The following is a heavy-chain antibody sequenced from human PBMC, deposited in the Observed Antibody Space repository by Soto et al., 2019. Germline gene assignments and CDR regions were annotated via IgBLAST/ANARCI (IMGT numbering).Heavy chain of an antibody. CDR3: ARGKEIAAATRVHFDY. CDR1: GGSFSGYY. CDR2: INHSGST. J-gene: IGHJ4*02. D-gene: IGHD6-13*01. Sequence: SETLSLTCAVYGGSFSGYYWSWIRQPPGKGLEWIGEINHSGSTNYNPSLKSRVTISVDTSKNQFSLKLSSVTAADTAVYYCARGKEIAAATRVHFDYWGQGTLVTVSS. V-gene: IGHV4-34*01.